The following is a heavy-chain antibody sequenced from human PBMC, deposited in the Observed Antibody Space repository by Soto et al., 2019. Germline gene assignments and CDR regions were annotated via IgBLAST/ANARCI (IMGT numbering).Heavy chain of an antibody. D-gene: IGHD2-15*01. Sequence: SETLSLTCAVSGGSISSGGYSWSWIRQPPGKGLEWIGYIYHSGSTYYNPSLKSRVTISVDRSKNQFSLKLSSVTAADTAVYYCARGPVVVVAAIGSGYYYYGMDVWGQGTTVTVSS. CDR2: IYHSGST. CDR1: GGSISSGGYS. CDR3: ARGPVVVVAAIGSGYYYYGMDV. V-gene: IGHV4-30-2*01. J-gene: IGHJ6*02.